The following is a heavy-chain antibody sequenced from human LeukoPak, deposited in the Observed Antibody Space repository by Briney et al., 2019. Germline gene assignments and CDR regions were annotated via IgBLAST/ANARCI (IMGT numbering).Heavy chain of an antibody. CDR1: GFSLSTSGVG. Sequence: SGPTLVKPTQTLTLTCTFSGFSLSTSGVGVGWIRQPPGKALEWLALIYWNDDERYSPSLNSRFTITKDTSKNQVVLTMTNMDPVDTATYYCAHSGQTFWGSLNYYFDYWGQGTLVTVSS. D-gene: IGHD3-16*01. CDR3: AHSGQTFWGSLNYYFDY. CDR2: IYWNDDE. V-gene: IGHV2-5*01. J-gene: IGHJ4*02.